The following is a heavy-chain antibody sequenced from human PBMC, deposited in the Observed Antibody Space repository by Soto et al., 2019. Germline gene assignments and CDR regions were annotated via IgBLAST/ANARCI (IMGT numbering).Heavy chain of an antibody. CDR2: IYSGDSDT. CDR3: VTHRYNTGSFIDVFDI. CDR1: GYSFPSRW. J-gene: IGHJ3*02. Sequence: PGESLKISCQGFGYSFPSRWIGWVRQMPGKGLEWMGVIYSGDSDTRYRLSFEGQVTITADKSNRAAHLQWTSLKASDTAMYDCVTHRYNTGSFIDVFDIWGQGTMVTVSS. D-gene: IGHD2-8*02. V-gene: IGHV5-51*01.